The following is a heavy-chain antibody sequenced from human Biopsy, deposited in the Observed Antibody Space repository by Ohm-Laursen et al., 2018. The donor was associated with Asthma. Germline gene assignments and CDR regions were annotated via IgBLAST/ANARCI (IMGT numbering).Heavy chain of an antibody. J-gene: IGHJ4*02. CDR2: TYSGGTS. D-gene: IGHD3-22*01. CDR1: GFAVSRDY. V-gene: IGHV3-53*01. Sequence: GSLRLSCAASGFAVSRDYMFWVRQAPGKGLEWVSVTYSGGTSHTADSVRGRFTISRDYSKNTLYLQMHSRRAEDTAVYYCARGDSSNWSHYYFDYWGQGTLVTVSS. CDR3: ARGDSSNWSHYYFDY.